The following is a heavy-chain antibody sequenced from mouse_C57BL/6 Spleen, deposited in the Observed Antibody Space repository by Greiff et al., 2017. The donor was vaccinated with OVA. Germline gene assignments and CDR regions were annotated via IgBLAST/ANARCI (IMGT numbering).Heavy chain of an antibody. V-gene: IGHV1-81*01. J-gene: IGHJ3*01. CDR1: GYTFTSYG. CDR2: IYPRSGNT. D-gene: IGHD1-1*01. CDR3: ARDYYGSSPFAY. Sequence: QVQLQQSGAELARPGASVKLSCKASGYTFTSYGISWVKQRTGQGLEWIGEIYPRSGNTYYNEKFKGKATLTAGKSSSTAYMELRSLTSEDSAVYFCARDYYGSSPFAYWGQGTLVTVSA.